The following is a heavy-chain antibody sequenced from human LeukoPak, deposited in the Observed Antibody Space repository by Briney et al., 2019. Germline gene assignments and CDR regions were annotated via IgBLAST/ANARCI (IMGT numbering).Heavy chain of an antibody. Sequence: ASVKVSCKASGYTFSGYFMHWVRQAPGQGLEWMGWINPNFGATNYAQKFQGRVTMTRDTSISTAYMELNRLTADDTAVYYCARNYNWNVRNSDDAFDIWGQGTMVTVSS. CDR2: INPNFGAT. CDR3: ARNYNWNVRNSDDAFDI. V-gene: IGHV1-2*02. J-gene: IGHJ3*02. CDR1: GYTFSGYF. D-gene: IGHD1-20*01.